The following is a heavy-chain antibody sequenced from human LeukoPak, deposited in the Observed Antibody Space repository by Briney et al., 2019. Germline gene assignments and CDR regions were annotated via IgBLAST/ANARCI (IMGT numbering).Heavy chain of an antibody. J-gene: IGHJ4*02. CDR1: GGSFSGYY. V-gene: IGHV4-34*01. D-gene: IGHD3-10*01. CDR2: INHSGGT. CDR3: ARIHYRTYYYGSGSYSPFDY. Sequence: SETLSLTCAVYGGSFSGYYWSWIRQPPGKGLEWIGEINHSGGTNYNPSLKSRVPLSVDTSKNQFSLKLSSVTAADTAVYYGARIHYRTYYYGSGSYSPFDYWGQGTLVTVSS.